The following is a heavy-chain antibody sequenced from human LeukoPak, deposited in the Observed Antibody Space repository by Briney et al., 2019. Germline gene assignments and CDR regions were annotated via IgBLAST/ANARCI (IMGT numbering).Heavy chain of an antibody. V-gene: IGHV3-7*01. CDR1: GFTFSTYW. D-gene: IGHD1-7*01. CDR2: INEDGSET. J-gene: IGHJ4*02. Sequence: GSLRLSCAASGFTFSTYWMSWVRRAPGKGLEWVANINEDGSETYYVDSMRGRFTISRDNAKNSLYLQMNSLRADDTAVYFCARAGTRGSADYWGQGTLVTVSS. CDR3: ARAGTRGSADY.